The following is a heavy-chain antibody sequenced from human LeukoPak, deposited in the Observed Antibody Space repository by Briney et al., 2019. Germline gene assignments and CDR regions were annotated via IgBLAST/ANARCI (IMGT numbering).Heavy chain of an antibody. CDR1: GGSISSSSYY. CDR3: ARQTGSGLFILP. V-gene: IGHV4-39*01. Sequence: MPSETLSLTCTVSGGSISSSSYYWGWIRQPPGKGLEWIGSIYYSGSTYYNPSLKSRVTISVDTSKNQFSLKLSSVTAADTAVYYCARQTGSGLFILPGGQGTLVTVSS. CDR2: IYYSGST. D-gene: IGHD3/OR15-3a*01. J-gene: IGHJ4*02.